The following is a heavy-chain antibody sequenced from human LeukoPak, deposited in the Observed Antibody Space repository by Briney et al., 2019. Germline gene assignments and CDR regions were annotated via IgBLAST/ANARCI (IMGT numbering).Heavy chain of an antibody. Sequence: GGSLRLSCAASGFTFSSYAMSWVRQAPGKGLEWVSSISSSSSYIYYADSVKGRFTISRDNAKNSLYLQMNSLRAEDTAVYYCARASIVATTLPCDYWGQGTLVTVSS. J-gene: IGHJ4*02. CDR3: ARASIVATTLPCDY. CDR1: GFTFSSYA. CDR2: ISSSSSYI. D-gene: IGHD5-12*01. V-gene: IGHV3-21*01.